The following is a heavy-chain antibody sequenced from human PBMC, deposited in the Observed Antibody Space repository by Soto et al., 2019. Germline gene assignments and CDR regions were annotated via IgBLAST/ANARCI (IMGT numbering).Heavy chain of an antibody. Sequence: VKVSCKASGYTFTSYGISWVRQAPGQGLEWMGWISAYNGNTNYAQKLQGRVTMTTDTSTSTAYMELRSLRSDDTAVYYCARDRIAGSSSLYYYYGMDVWGQGTTVTVSS. V-gene: IGHV1-18*01. CDR3: ARDRIAGSSSLYYYYGMDV. D-gene: IGHD6-6*01. CDR1: GYTFTSYG. J-gene: IGHJ6*02. CDR2: ISAYNGNT.